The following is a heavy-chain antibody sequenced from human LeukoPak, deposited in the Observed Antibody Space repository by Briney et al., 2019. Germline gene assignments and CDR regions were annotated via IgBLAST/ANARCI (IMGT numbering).Heavy chain of an antibody. CDR1: GFTFSSYW. D-gene: IGHD3-10*01. V-gene: IGHV3-7*03. Sequence: PGGSLRLSCAVSGFTFSSYWRNWVRQAPGKGLEWVANIKVDGSENYYVDSVKGRFTISRDNAKNSLYLQMNSLRAEDTAVYYCAKVGQSDYWGQGTLVTVSS. J-gene: IGHJ4*02. CDR3: AKVGQSDY. CDR2: IKVDGSEN.